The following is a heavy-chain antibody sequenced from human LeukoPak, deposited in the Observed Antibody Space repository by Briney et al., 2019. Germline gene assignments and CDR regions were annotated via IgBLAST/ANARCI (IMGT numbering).Heavy chain of an antibody. CDR3: ARDQYDYVWGSYRPYFDY. J-gene: IGHJ4*02. CDR1: GYTFTSYG. V-gene: IGHV1-18*01. Sequence: GASVKVSCKASGYTFTSYGISWVRQAPGQGLEWMGSISPYNGNTSYAQKLQGRVTMTTDTSTSTAYMELRSLRSGDTAVYYCARDQYDYVWGSYRPYFDYWGQGTLVTVSS. D-gene: IGHD3-16*02. CDR2: ISPYNGNT.